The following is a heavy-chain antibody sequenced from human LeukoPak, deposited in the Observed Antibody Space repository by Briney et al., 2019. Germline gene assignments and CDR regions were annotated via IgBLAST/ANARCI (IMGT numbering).Heavy chain of an antibody. CDR3: ATPLRVDYDFWSYLY. V-gene: IGHV4-38-2*02. CDR1: GYSISSGYY. Sequence: SETLSLTCTVSGYSISSGYYWGWIRQPPGKGLEWIWSIYHSGSTYYNPSLKSRVTISVDTSKNQFSLKLSSVTAADTAVYYCATPLRVDYDFWSYLYWGQGTLVTVSS. J-gene: IGHJ4*02. CDR2: IYHSGST. D-gene: IGHD3-3*01.